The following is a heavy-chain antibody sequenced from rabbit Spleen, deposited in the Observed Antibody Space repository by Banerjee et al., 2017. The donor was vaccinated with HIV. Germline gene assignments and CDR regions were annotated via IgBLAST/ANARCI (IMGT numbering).Heavy chain of an antibody. CDR2: IDPIFGST. CDR3: ARDTSSSFSSYGMDL. D-gene: IGHD1-1*01. V-gene: IGHV1S47*01. Sequence: QEQLVESGGGLVQPGGSLKLSCKASGFDFSSYGVSWVRQAPGKGLEWIGYIDPIFGSTYYASWVNGRFTISRHNAQNTLYLQLNSLTAADTATYFCARDTSSSFSSYGMDLWGQGTLVTVS. J-gene: IGHJ6*01. CDR1: GFDFSSYG.